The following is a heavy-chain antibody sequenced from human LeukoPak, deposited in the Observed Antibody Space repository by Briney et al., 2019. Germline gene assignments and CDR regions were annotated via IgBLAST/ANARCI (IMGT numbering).Heavy chain of an antibody. CDR3: ARGDTYCSITSCYKGGAFDI. Sequence: ASVKVSCKASGYTFTSYGISWVRQAPGQGLEWMGWISAYNGNTNYAQKLQGRVTMTTDTSTSTAYMELRSLRSDDTAVYYCARGDTYCSITSCYKGGAFDIWGQGTMVTVS. CDR1: GYTFTSYG. D-gene: IGHD2-2*02. J-gene: IGHJ3*02. CDR2: ISAYNGNT. V-gene: IGHV1-18*01.